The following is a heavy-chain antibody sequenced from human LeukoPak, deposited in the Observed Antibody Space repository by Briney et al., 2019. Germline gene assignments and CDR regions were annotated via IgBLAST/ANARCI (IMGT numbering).Heavy chain of an antibody. J-gene: IGHJ4*02. D-gene: IGHD3-10*01. CDR1: GFTVSSNY. CDR3: ARGAPYYHLDY. Sequence: GGSLRLSCAASGFTVSSNYMSWVRQAPGKGLEWVSVIYNGGTTFYADSVKSRFTISRDNSKNTLYLQMNSLRAEDTAVYYCARGAPYYHLDYWGQGTLVTVSS. CDR2: IYNGGTT. V-gene: IGHV3-66*01.